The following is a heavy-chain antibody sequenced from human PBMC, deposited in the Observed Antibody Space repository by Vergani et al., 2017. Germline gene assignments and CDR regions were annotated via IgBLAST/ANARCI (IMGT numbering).Heavy chain of an antibody. D-gene: IGHD2-21*01. CDR3: TRHVPCGDGACLHFDH. J-gene: IGHJ4*02. Sequence: EVQLVQSGAEVKKPGESLKISCKGSGYSFTTYWIGWVRQMPGKGLEWMGIIYPGDSDTRYSPSFQGQVIISADKSISTAYLQWNSLKASDTAMYYCTRHVPCGDGACLHFDHWGQGTQVTVSS. V-gene: IGHV5-51*01. CDR1: GYSFTTYW. CDR2: IYPGDSDT.